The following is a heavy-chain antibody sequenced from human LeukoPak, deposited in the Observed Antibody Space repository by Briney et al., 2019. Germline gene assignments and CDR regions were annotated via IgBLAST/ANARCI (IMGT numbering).Heavy chain of an antibody. Sequence: PSETLSLTCTVSGGSIRSSYYYWGWIRQPPGKGLEWIGSIYDSGSTYYNPSLKSRVTISVDTSKNQFSLKLNSVTAADTAVYYCARGPEYDFWSGYREWFGPWGQGTLVTVSS. CDR3: ARGPEYDFWSGYREWFGP. CDR2: IYDSGST. CDR1: GGSIRSSYYY. V-gene: IGHV4-39*01. J-gene: IGHJ5*02. D-gene: IGHD3-3*01.